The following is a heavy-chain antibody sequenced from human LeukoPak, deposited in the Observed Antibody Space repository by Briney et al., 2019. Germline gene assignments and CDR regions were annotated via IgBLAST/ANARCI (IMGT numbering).Heavy chain of an antibody. CDR1: GFTFSSYA. V-gene: IGHV3-23*01. CDR2: ISGSGGST. J-gene: IGHJ4*02. D-gene: IGHD6-13*01. Sequence: GGSLRLSCAASGFTFSSYAMSWVRQTPGKGLEWVSAISGSGGSTYYADSVKGRFTISRDNSKNTLYLQMNSLRAEDTAVYYCAKDGGRYSSSWDWGQGTLVTVSS. CDR3: AKDGGRYSSSWD.